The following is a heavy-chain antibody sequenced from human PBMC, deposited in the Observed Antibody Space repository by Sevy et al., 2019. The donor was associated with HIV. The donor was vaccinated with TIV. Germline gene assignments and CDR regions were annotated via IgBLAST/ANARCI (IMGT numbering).Heavy chain of an antibody. D-gene: IGHD5-12*01. Sequence: GGSLRLSCAASGFTFSNAWMSWVRQAPGKGLEWVGRIKSKTDGGTTDYAAPVKGRLTNSRDDSKNTLYLQMNSLKTVDTAVYYCTADGLRLRGFDYWGQGTLVTVSS. J-gene: IGHJ4*02. CDR2: IKSKTDGGTT. V-gene: IGHV3-15*01. CDR3: TADGLRLRGFDY. CDR1: GFTFSNAW.